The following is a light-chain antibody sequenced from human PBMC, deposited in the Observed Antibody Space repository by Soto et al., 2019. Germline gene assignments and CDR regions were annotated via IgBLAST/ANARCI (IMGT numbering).Light chain of an antibody. CDR2: DAS. V-gene: IGKV3-11*01. CDR3: QQRSNWPLT. Sequence: EIVLTQYPATLSLSPGERATLSCRASQSVSSYLAWYQQKPGQAPRLLIYDASNRATGIPARFSGSVSGTDFTLSISSLEPEDFAVYYCQQRSNWPLTFGGGTKVELK. CDR1: QSVSSY. J-gene: IGKJ4*01.